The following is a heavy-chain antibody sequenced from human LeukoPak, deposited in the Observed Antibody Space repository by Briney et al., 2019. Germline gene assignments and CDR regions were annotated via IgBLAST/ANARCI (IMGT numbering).Heavy chain of an antibody. CDR2: IKEDGTVK. V-gene: IGHV3-7*02. CDR3: ATSITMFDY. D-gene: IGHD3-10*01. Sequence: GGSLRRSCAASGFTFSRYWMSWVRQASGKGLEWVANIKEDGTVKYYVEFVKGRFTISRDNAKNSLYLQMNSLRAEDTAVYYCATSITMFDYWGQGTLVTVSS. J-gene: IGHJ4*02. CDR1: GFTFSRYW.